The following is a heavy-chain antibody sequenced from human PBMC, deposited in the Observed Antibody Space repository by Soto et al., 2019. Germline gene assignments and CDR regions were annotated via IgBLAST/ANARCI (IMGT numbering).Heavy chain of an antibody. Sequence: ASVKVSCKASGYTFTCYDINWVRQSTGQGLEWMGWMNPNSGNTGYAQKFQGRVTMTRNTSISTAYMELSSLRSEDTAVYYCARDYDFWSGYYPSFYYYGMDVWGQGTTVTVSS. CDR3: ARDYDFWSGYYPSFYYYGMDV. CDR2: MNPNSGNT. V-gene: IGHV1-8*01. J-gene: IGHJ6*02. CDR1: GYTFTCYD. D-gene: IGHD3-3*01.